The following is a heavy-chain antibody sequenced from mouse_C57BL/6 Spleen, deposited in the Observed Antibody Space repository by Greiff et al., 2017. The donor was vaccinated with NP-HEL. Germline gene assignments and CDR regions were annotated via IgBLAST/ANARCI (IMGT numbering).Heavy chain of an antibody. CDR3: ARDRGTVGWYFDV. Sequence: EVQGVESGGGLVKPGGSLKLSCAASGFTFSSYAMSWVRQTPEKRLEWVATISDGGSYTYYPDHVKGRFTISRDNAKNHLYLQMSHLKSEDTAMYYGARDRGTVGWYFDVWGTGTTVTVSS. CDR2: ISDGGSYT. CDR1: GFTFSSYA. V-gene: IGHV5-4*01. D-gene: IGHD1-1*01. J-gene: IGHJ1*03.